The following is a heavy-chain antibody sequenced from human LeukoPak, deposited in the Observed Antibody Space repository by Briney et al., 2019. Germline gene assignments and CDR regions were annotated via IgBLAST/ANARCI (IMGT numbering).Heavy chain of an antibody. V-gene: IGHV3-53*01. CDR3: AKDRQDYGAY. CDR2: IYSGGST. J-gene: IGHJ4*02. Sequence: PGGSLRLSCAASGFTVSSNYMSWVRQAPGEGLEWVSVIYSGGSTYYADSVKGRFTISRDNSKDMVYLQMDNLRPEDTAVYYCAKDRQDYGAYWGQGTLVTVST. CDR1: GFTVSSNY.